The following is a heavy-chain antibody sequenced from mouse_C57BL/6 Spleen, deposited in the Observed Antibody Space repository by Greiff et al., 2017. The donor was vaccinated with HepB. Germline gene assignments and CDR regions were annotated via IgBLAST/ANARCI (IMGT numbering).Heavy chain of an antibody. CDR3: ARGLLWGYFDV. Sequence: DVKLQESGPGLVKPSQSLSLTCSVTGYSITSGYYWNWIRQFPGNKLEWMGYISYDGSNNYNPSLKNRISITRDTSKNQFFLKLNSVTTEDTATYYCARGLLWGYFDVWGTGTTVTVSS. CDR2: ISYDGSN. V-gene: IGHV3-6*01. CDR1: GYSITSGYY. D-gene: IGHD2-1*01. J-gene: IGHJ1*03.